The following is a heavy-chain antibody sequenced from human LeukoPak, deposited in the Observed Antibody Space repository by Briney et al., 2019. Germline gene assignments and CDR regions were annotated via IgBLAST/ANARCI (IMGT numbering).Heavy chain of an antibody. V-gene: IGHV3-74*01. CDR1: GFTFTSYW. Sequence: PGGSLRLSCAASGFTFTSYWIHWVRQAPGKGLVWVSHINSDGTSATYADSVKGRITISRDNAKNTVYLQMNSLRGEGTAVYYCARGGVGCFDYWGQGALVTVSS. CDR3: ARGGVGCFDY. J-gene: IGHJ4*02. D-gene: IGHD6-19*01. CDR2: INSDGTSA.